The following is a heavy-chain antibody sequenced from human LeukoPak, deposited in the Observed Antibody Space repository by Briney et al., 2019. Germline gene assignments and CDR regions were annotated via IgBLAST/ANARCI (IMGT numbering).Heavy chain of an antibody. Sequence: GGSLRLSCAASGFTVSSNYMSWVRQAPRKGLEWVSIISGSAGSTYHADSVKGRFTISRDNSKNTLFLQMNSLRAEDTAVYYCAKDRSLDGGNSNGYFDSWGQGTLVTVSS. CDR3: AKDRSLDGGNSNGYFDS. V-gene: IGHV3-23*01. D-gene: IGHD4-23*01. CDR1: GFTVSSNY. J-gene: IGHJ4*02. CDR2: ISGSAGST.